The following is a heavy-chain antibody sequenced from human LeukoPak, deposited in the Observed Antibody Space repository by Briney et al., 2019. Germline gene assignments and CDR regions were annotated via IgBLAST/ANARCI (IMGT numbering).Heavy chain of an antibody. CDR3: AINSITIFGVAPDY. V-gene: IGHV3-48*01. CDR1: GFTFSSYS. CDR2: ISSSSTI. D-gene: IGHD3-3*01. Sequence: GGSLRLSCAASGFTFSSYSMNWVRQAPGKGLEWVSYISSSSTIYYADSVKGRFTISRDNAKNSLYLQMNSLRAEDTAVYYCAINSITIFGVAPDYWGQGTLVTVSS. J-gene: IGHJ4*02.